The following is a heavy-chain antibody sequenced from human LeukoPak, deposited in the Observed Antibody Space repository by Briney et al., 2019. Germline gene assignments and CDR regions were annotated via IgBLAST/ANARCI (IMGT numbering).Heavy chain of an antibody. V-gene: IGHV3-30*02. D-gene: IGHD5-18*01. CDR1: GFTFSSYA. CDR2: IRYVGRKK. CDR3: AKEAQLWFLDV. J-gene: IGHJ6*04. Sequence: GGSLRLSCAASGFTFSSYAMHWVRQAPGKGLEWVAFIRYVGRKKYYADSVKGRFTISRDNSKNTLYLQMNSLRAEDTAVYYCAKEAQLWFLDVWGKGTTVTVSS.